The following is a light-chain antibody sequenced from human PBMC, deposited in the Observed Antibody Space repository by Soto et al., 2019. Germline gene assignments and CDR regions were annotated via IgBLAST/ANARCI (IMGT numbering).Light chain of an antibody. CDR2: AAC. CDR3: HQYGSSPNT. J-gene: IGKJ2*01. Sequence: EIVLTQSPDTLSLSPGERATLSCRASQSVIGSYLAWYQQKPGQAPRLLIYAACSRAPGIPDRFSGSGSGTDFTLTISRLEPEDFVLYYCHQYGSSPNTFGQGTKLEIK. CDR1: QSVIGSY. V-gene: IGKV3-20*01.